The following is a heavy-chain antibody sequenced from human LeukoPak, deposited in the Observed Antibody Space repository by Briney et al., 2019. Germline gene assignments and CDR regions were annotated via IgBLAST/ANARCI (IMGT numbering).Heavy chain of an antibody. Sequence: RGASVKVSCKASGYTFTSYDIDWVRQATGQGLEWMGWMNPNSGNTAYAQNFQGRVTITRNTSISTAYMELSSLRSEDTAVYYCAREHSSSWDQFDYWGQGTLVTVSS. CDR3: AREHSSSWDQFDY. V-gene: IGHV1-8*03. J-gene: IGHJ4*02. CDR2: MNPNSGNT. D-gene: IGHD6-13*01. CDR1: GYTFTSYD.